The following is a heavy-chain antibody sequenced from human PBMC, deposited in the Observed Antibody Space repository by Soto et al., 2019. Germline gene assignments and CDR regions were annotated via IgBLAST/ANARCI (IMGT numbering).Heavy chain of an antibody. D-gene: IGHD3-10*01. CDR2: IRGFSPYT. CDR3: ARDRGYDAHDYYYNAMDV. Sequence: KPGGSLRLSCISSGFTFRTYTMNWARQAPGKGLEWVSGIRGFSPYTFYAESVKGRFTISRDNAKNSVFLQMDSLRAEDTAVYYCARDRGYDAHDYYYNAMDVWGQGTTVTVSS. J-gene: IGHJ6*02. V-gene: IGHV3-21*01. CDR1: GFTFRTYT.